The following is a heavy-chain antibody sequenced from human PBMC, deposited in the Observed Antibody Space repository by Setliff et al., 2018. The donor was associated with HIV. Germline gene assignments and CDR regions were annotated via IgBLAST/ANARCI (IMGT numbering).Heavy chain of an antibody. D-gene: IGHD6-19*01. CDR3: IIAYSSGWLAPMGFDS. CDR2: IYYSGSA. Sequence: SETLSLTCTVSGGSISSSSYYWGWIRQPPGKGLEWIGSIYYSGSAYYSPSLKSRVTISVDTSKNQFSLKLSSVTAADTAVYYCIIAYSSGWLAPMGFDSWGQG. CDR1: GGSISSSSYY. J-gene: IGHJ4*02. V-gene: IGHV4-39*01.